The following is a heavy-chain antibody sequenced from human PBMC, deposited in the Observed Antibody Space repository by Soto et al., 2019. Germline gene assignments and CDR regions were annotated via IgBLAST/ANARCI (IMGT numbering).Heavy chain of an antibody. V-gene: IGHV3-53*01. CDR3: AIALPARPFDH. J-gene: IGHJ4*02. CDR2: IYTVGST. CDR1: GFTVNSNY. D-gene: IGHD6-6*01. Sequence: SGGSLGLGCAASGFTVNSNYMGWVRQTPGKGLEWVSLIYTVGSTYYADSVKGRFTISRDDSKNTLHLQMNSLRAEDTAKYYCAIALPARPFDHWCAATMVTVFS.